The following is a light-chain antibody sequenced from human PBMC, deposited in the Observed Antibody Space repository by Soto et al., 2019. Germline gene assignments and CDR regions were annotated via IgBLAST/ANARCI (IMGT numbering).Light chain of an antibody. CDR2: EVS. V-gene: IGLV2-23*02. J-gene: IGLJ3*02. CDR3: CAYAGSSTVV. CDR1: RSDVGSYNL. Sequence: QSALTQPASVSGSPGQSITISCTGTRSDVGSYNLVSWYQQHPGKAPKAVIYEVSKRPSGVSNRFSGSKSGNTASLTISGLQADDEADYYCCAYAGSSTVVFGGGTKLTVL.